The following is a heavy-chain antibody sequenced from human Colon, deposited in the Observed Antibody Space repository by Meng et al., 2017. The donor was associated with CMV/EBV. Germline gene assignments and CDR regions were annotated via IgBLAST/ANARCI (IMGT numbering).Heavy chain of an antibody. D-gene: IGHD3-10*01. Sequence: NGADYNFVRYKINGVRQAPGKGLEWMGWISASKANTKYAQKFHDRLTMTTDTSTHTVYMELRSLTSDDTAVYFCARDPRPDADYLDYWGQGTLVTVSS. CDR2: ISASKANT. V-gene: IGHV1-18*01. CDR3: ARDPRPDADYLDY. CDR1: DYNFVRYK. J-gene: IGHJ4*02.